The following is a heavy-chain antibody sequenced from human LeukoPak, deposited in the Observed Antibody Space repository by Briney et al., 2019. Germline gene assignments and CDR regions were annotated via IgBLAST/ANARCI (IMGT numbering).Heavy chain of an antibody. Sequence: SETLSLTCTVSGGSISSSSYYWGWIRQPPGKGLEWIGSIYYSGSTYYDPSLKSRVTISVDTSKNQFSLKLSSVTAADTAVYYCARVVVSSGYYHDYWGQGTLVTVSS. D-gene: IGHD3-22*01. J-gene: IGHJ4*02. CDR3: ARVVVSSGYYHDY. V-gene: IGHV4-39*07. CDR2: IYYSGST. CDR1: GGSISSSSYY.